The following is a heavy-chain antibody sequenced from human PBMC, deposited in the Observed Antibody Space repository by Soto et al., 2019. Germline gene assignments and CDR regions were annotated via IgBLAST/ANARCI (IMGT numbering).Heavy chain of an antibody. V-gene: IGHV1-18*01. CDR3: ARIRNYVLQAVSDY. Sequence: PVKISSTSSSYTVYVSVVSLVRKTPGQGLEWMGWVSAYDGDTNYAPSLQGRVTMTTDTSTNTAYMDLRSLRSDDTAVYFCARIRNYVLQAVSDYWGQGTLVTVFS. J-gene: IGHJ4*02. CDR1: SYTVYVSV. D-gene: IGHD3-16*01. CDR2: VSAYDGDT.